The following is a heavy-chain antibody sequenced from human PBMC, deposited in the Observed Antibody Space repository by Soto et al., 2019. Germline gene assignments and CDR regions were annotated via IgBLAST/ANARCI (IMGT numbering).Heavy chain of an antibody. J-gene: IGHJ4*02. CDR2: ISAYNGNT. Sequence: GASVKVSCKASGYTFTSYGISWVRQAPGQGLEWMGWISAYNGNTNYAQKLQGRVTMTTDTSTSTAYMELRSLRSDDTAVYYCARDKRSSGWPDFDYWGQGTLVTVSS. D-gene: IGHD6-19*01. V-gene: IGHV1-18*01. CDR3: ARDKRSSGWPDFDY. CDR1: GYTFTSYG.